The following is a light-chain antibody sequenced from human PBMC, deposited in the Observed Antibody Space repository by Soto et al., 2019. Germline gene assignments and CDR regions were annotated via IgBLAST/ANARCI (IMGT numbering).Light chain of an antibody. Sequence: DIQMTQSPSSLSASVGDRVTTTCRASQSISSFLTWYQQKAGKAPKLLIYAASSLQSGVPSRFSGSGSGTEFTLTISSLQPGDFATYYCQQYNSYSLTFGQGTKVDIK. J-gene: IGKJ1*01. CDR2: AAS. V-gene: IGKV1-5*01. CDR1: QSISSF. CDR3: QQYNSYSLT.